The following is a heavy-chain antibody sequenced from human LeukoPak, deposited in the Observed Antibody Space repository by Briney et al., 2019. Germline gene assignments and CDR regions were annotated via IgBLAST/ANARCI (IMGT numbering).Heavy chain of an antibody. CDR3: ATLAVFHTQGIDS. CDR1: GYTFTDYY. CDR2: INPNSGGT. D-gene: IGHD2-15*01. V-gene: IGHV1-2*02. J-gene: IGHJ4*02. Sequence: ASVKVSCKASGYTFTDYYLHWVRQAPGRGLEWMGWINPNSGGTNYAQKFQGRVTMTRDTSITTAYIELSRLRSDDTAVYYCATLAVFHTQGIDSWGQGTLITVSS.